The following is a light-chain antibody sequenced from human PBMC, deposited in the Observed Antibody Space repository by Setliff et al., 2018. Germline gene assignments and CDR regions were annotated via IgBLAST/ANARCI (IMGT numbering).Light chain of an antibody. V-gene: IGLV2-14*03. J-gene: IGLJ1*01. CDR1: SSDVGGYDY. CDR3: SSYTVGSTLSV. CDR2: DVT. Sequence: LAQPASVSGSPGQSITFSCTGSSSDVGGYDYVSWYQQHPGKAPKLLIYDVTNRPSGVSNRFSGSKSGNTASLTISGLQAEDEAEYFCSSYTVGSTLSVFGTGTKVTV.